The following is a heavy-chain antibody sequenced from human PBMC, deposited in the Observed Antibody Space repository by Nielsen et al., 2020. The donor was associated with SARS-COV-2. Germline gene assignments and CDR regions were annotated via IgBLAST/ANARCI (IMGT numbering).Heavy chain of an antibody. CDR2: IKSDGSKT. Sequence: GGSLRLSCAGSGFTFSGFWMNWVRQVPGKGPAWVSRIKSDGSKTTYADSVRGRFTISRDNAKSTLYLQMDGLRVDDTAVYYCVRVRDDGYYYDTGPFDYWGQGAQVTVSS. V-gene: IGHV3-74*03. CDR3: VRVRDDGYYYDTGPFDY. D-gene: IGHD3-22*01. J-gene: IGHJ4*02. CDR1: GFTFSGFW.